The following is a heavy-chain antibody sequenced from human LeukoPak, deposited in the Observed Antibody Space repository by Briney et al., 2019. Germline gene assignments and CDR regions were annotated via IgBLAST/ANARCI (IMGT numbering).Heavy chain of an antibody. Sequence: GESLKISCKGSGYSFTSYWIGWVRQMPGKGLEWMGIIYPGDSDTRYRPSLQGQVTISADKSISTAYLQWSSLKASDTAIYYCARQTSDGYRHFDYWGQGSLVTVSS. CDR2: IYPGDSDT. J-gene: IGHJ4*02. D-gene: IGHD5-24*01. V-gene: IGHV5-51*01. CDR3: ARQTSDGYRHFDY. CDR1: GYSFTSYW.